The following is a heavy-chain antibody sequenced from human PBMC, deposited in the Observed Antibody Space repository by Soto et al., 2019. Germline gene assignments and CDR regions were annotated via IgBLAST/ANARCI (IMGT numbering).Heavy chain of an antibody. CDR2: ISGSGGST. Sequence: GGSLRLCCAASGFTFSSYAMSWVRQAPGKGLEWVSAISGSGGSTYYADSVKGRFTISRDNSKNTLYLQMNSLRAEDTAVYYCAKGPRITMIVPGDWFDPWGQGTLVTVSS. CDR1: GFTFSSYA. J-gene: IGHJ5*02. D-gene: IGHD3-22*01. V-gene: IGHV3-23*01. CDR3: AKGPRITMIVPGDWFDP.